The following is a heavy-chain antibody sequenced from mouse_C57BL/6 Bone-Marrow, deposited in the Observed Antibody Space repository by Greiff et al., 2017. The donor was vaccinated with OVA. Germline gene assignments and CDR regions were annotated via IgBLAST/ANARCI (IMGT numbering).Heavy chain of an antibody. CDR2: LYPGSGNT. J-gene: IGHJ1*03. V-gene: IGHV1-76*01. CDR3: ARDGYHWYFDV. Sequence: VQLQQSGAELVRPGASVKLSCKASGYTFTDYYINWVKQRPGQGLEWIARLYPGSGNTYYNEKFKGKATLTAEKSSSTAYMQLSSLTSEDSAVYFCARDGYHWYFDVWGTGTTVTVSS. CDR1: GYTFTDYY. D-gene: IGHD2-3*01.